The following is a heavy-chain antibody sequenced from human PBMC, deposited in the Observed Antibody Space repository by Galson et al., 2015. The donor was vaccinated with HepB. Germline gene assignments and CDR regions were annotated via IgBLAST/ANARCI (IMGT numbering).Heavy chain of an antibody. J-gene: IGHJ4*02. D-gene: IGHD5-12*01. Sequence: ETLSLTCSVSHGSINNYYWSWIRQSPGNRLEWIGYIYYNGDTTYNPSLGYRVGMSVDTSINQVSLWLTSVTAADTAVYYCARHPGRGSVGYAFDLWGQGTPATVSA. CDR2: IYYNGDT. CDR1: HGSINNYY. V-gene: IGHV4-59*08. CDR3: ARHPGRGSVGYAFDL.